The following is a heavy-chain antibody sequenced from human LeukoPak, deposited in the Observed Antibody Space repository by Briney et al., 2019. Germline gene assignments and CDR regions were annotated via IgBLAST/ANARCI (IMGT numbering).Heavy chain of an antibody. CDR2: IYYSGST. CDR1: GGSISSGDYY. CDR3: ARADASSGYYDNWFDP. V-gene: IGHV4-30-4*01. Sequence: SETLSLTCTVSGGSISSGDYYWSWIRQPPGKGLEWIVYIYYSGSTYYNPSLKSRVTISVDTSKNQFSLKLSSVTAADTAVYYCARADASSGYYDNWFDPWGQGTLVTVSS. D-gene: IGHD3-22*01. J-gene: IGHJ5*02.